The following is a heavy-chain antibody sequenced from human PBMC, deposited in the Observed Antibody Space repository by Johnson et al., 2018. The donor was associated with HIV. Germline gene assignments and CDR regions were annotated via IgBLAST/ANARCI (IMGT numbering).Heavy chain of an antibody. CDR3: AKESDHFDAVASDI. D-gene: IGHD1-14*01. J-gene: IGHJ3*02. V-gene: IGHV3-30*18. CDR2: ISYDGGSK. CDR1: GFTFSTYD. Sequence: QVQLLESGGGVVQPGRSLRLSCTASGFTFSTYDMHWVRQAPGKGLEWVAIISYDGGSKFYADSVKGRFTVSRDNSQNILYLHMNSLRTDDTAMYYCAKESDHFDAVASDIWGQGTMVTVSS.